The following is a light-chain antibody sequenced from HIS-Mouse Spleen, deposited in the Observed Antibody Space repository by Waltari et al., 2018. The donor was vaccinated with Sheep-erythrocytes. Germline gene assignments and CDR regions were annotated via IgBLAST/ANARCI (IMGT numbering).Light chain of an antibody. CDR3: AAWDDSLNGWV. J-gene: IGLJ3*02. Sequence: QSVLTQPPSVSEAPRQRVTIPCSGSSPNIGNNAVNWYQQPPGKAPKLLIYYDDLLPSGVSDRFSGSKSGTSASLAISGLQSEDEADYYCAAWDDSLNGWVFGGGTKLTVL. CDR2: YDD. V-gene: IGLV1-36*01. CDR1: SPNIGNNA.